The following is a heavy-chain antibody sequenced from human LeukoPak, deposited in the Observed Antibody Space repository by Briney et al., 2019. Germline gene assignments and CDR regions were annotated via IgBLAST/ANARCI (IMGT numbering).Heavy chain of an antibody. CDR3: ATTDGDTVTGIFGP. D-gene: IGHD4-17*01. J-gene: IGHJ5*02. CDR1: GGSFSGYY. Sequence: SETLSLTCAVYGGSFSGYYWSWIRQPPGKGLEWIGEINHSGSTNYNPSLKSRVTLSVDTSKNQFSLKLSSVTAADTAVYYCATTDGDTVTGIFGPWGQETLVT. CDR2: INHSGST. V-gene: IGHV4-34*01.